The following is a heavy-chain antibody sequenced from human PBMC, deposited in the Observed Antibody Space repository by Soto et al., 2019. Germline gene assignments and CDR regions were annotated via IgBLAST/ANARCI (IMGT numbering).Heavy chain of an antibody. CDR1: GDSMTKYY. Sequence: SETLSLTCNVSGDSMTKYYWSWIRQPAGKGLERIGRIYTSGSTNYNPSLKSRVTMSIDTSNNHFSLNLKSVTAADTAVYYCARTVGAAYYFDFWGQGALVTVSS. CDR2: IYTSGST. J-gene: IGHJ4*02. CDR3: ARTVGAAYYFDF. D-gene: IGHD1-26*01. V-gene: IGHV4-4*07.